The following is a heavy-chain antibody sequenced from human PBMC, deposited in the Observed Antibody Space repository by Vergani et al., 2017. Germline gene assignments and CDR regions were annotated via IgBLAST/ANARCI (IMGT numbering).Heavy chain of an antibody. Sequence: QVQLQASGPGRVKPSQTLYLTCTMSGGYISAGYYFWSWIRQPAGKGLEWIGHLSASGNARHSTYLKTRVSMSVDTSKNQFYLTVTSVTAADTAIYFCARRSGGYYSGGKVHPLRTAFDVWGHGTVVTVSS. CDR1: GGYISAGYYF. D-gene: IGHD2-15*01. J-gene: IGHJ3*01. CDR3: ARRSGGYYSGGKVHPLRTAFDV. CDR2: LSASGNA. V-gene: IGHV4-61*02.